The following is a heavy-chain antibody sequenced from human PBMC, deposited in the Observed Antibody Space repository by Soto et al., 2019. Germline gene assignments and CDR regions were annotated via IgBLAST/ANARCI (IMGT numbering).Heavy chain of an antibody. Sequence: QVQLVESGGGLVKPGGSLRLSCAASGFTFGDYYLSWIGQAQGKGLEWVSYISSSGSTIYYADSVKGRFTISRDNAKNSLYLQMNSLRAEDTAVYYCARAIRYYYYYMDVWGKGTTVTVSS. CDR2: ISSSGSTI. CDR1: GFTFGDYY. CDR3: ARAIRYYYYYMDV. V-gene: IGHV3-11*01. J-gene: IGHJ6*03.